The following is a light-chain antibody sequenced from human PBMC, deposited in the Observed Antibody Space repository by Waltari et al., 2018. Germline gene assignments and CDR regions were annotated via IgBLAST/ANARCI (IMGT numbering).Light chain of an antibody. CDR2: DVT. CDR3: TSYTSTSTLVV. V-gene: IGLV2-14*03. Sequence: QSALTQPASVSGSPGQSITISCSGRSSDVGGYNSVDCYQQHPGKAPKLMIYDVTIRPSGVSNRFSGSKSGYTASLTISGLQADDEADYYCTSYTSTSTLVVFGGGTKLTVL. CDR1: SSDVGGYNS. J-gene: IGLJ2*01.